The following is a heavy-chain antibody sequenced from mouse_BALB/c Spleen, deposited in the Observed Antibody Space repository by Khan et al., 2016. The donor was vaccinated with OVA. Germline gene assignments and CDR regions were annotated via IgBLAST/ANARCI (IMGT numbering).Heavy chain of an antibody. V-gene: IGHV1S137*01. CDR2: ISTHYGDA. CDR3: ARGSGGYRFAY. J-gene: IGHJ3*01. D-gene: IGHD1-3*01. CDR1: GYTFTDYA. Sequence: QVRLQQSGAELVRPGVSVKISCKGSGYTFTDYAMHWVKQSHAKSLEWIGVISTHYGDASYNQKFKGKATMTVDKSSSTAYMELARLTAEDSAIYYCARGSGGYRFAYWGQGTLVTVSA.